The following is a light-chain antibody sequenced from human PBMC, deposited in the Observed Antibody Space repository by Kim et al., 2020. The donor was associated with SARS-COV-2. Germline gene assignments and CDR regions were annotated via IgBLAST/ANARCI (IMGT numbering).Light chain of an antibody. CDR3: SSYTTTSSFVL. CDR1: SSDS. V-gene: IGLV2-14*03. J-gene: IGLJ3*02. Sequence: QPALTQPASVSGSPGQSITISCTGISSDSVAWYQQHPGKAPKLIIYDVTKRPSGVSSRFSASKSANTASLTISGLQAEDEAAYHCSSYTTTSSFVLFGGGTQLTVL. CDR2: DVT.